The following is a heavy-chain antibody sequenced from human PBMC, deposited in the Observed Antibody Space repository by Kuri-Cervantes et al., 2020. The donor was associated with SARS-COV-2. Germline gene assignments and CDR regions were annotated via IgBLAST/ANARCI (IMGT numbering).Heavy chain of an antibody. Sequence: GESLKISCAASGFTFSSYGMNWVRQAPGKGLEWVSSISSSSYIYYADSVKGRFTISRDNAKNSLYLQMNSLRAEDTAVYYCASGTAMVTASYYYGMDVWGQGTTVTVSS. CDR2: ISSSSYI. V-gene: IGHV3-21*01. D-gene: IGHD5-18*01. CDR3: ASGTAMVTASYYYGMDV. J-gene: IGHJ6*02. CDR1: GFTFSSYG.